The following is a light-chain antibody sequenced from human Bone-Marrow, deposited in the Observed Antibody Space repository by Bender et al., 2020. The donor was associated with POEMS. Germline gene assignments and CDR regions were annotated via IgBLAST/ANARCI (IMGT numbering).Light chain of an antibody. CDR2: EDD. Sequence: NFMLTQPHSVSESPGKTVTIPCTRSSGSIANNFVQWFQLRPGSAPINVIYEDDQRPSEVPDRFSGSIDSSSNSASLTISGLKTEDEADYYCQSYDTDNVVFGGGTKLTVL. V-gene: IGLV6-57*03. CDR1: SGSIANNF. CDR3: QSYDTDNVV. J-gene: IGLJ2*01.